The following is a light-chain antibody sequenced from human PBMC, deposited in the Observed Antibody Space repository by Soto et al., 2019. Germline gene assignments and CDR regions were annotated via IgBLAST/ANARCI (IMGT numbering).Light chain of an antibody. CDR3: QHYNNWLGT. J-gene: IGKJ4*01. CDR2: GAY. Sequence: EIVMTQSPATLSVSPGEIATLSCRASQSVISSLAWYQQKLGQAPRLLIYGAYTRATGIPARFSGSGSGTEFFLNISSLQSEDSAIYYCQHYNNWLGTVGEGTKVEIK. V-gene: IGKV3-15*01. CDR1: QSVISS.